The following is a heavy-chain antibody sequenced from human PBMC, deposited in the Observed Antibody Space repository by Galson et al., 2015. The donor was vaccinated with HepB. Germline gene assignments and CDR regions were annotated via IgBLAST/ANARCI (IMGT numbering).Heavy chain of an antibody. J-gene: IGHJ4*02. V-gene: IGHV1-18*04. D-gene: IGHD4-17*01. CDR2: VSAYNGDT. CDR1: GYTFTSYG. Sequence: SVKVSCKASGYTFTSYGISWVRQAPGQGLEWLGWVSAYNGDTNYAQKFQGRVIMTTDTSTSTVYMELRSLRSDDTAVYYCARESGYGDPGYWGQGTLVTVSS. CDR3: ARESGYGDPGY.